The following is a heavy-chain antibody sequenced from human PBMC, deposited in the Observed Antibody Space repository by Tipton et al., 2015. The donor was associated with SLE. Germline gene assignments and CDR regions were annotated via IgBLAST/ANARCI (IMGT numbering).Heavy chain of an antibody. CDR1: GGSISGYY. CDR3: ARGMLTWRGAIVGVDV. V-gene: IGHV4-59*04. D-gene: IGHD2-8*01. J-gene: IGHJ6*02. Sequence: TLSLTCTVSGGSISGYYWSWIRQPPGKGLEWIGEVKSGSTYYYNPSLKSRITMSVDTAKNQFSLKLTSVTAADTAVYYCARGMLTWRGAIVGVDVWAQGTTVNVSS. CDR2: VKSGSTY.